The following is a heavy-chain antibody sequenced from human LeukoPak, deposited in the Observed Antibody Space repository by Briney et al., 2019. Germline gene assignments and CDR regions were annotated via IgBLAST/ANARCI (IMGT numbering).Heavy chain of an antibody. D-gene: IGHD5-18*01. J-gene: IGHJ3*02. CDR2: ISYDGSSK. CDR1: GFSVNNNY. CDR3: ARARSSYGYGDAFDI. Sequence: GGSLRLSCSASGFSVNNNYMTWVRQAPGKGLEWVAVISYDGSSKYYADSVKGRFTISRDNSKNTLYLQMNSLRAEDTAVYYCARARSSYGYGDAFDIWGQGTMVTVSS. V-gene: IGHV3-30*03.